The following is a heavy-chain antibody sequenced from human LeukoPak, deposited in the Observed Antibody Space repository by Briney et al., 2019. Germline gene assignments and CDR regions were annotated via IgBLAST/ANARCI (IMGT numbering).Heavy chain of an antibody. V-gene: IGHV1-69*05. CDR1: GGTFSSYA. Sequence: ASVKVSCKASGGTFSSYAISWVRQAPGQGLEWMGGIIPIFGTANYAQKFQGRVTITTDESTSTAYMELSSLRSEDTAVYYCASTPLNYCTNGLCYENFDSWARGTLVTVSS. CDR3: ASTPLNYCTNGLCYENFDS. D-gene: IGHD2-8*01. J-gene: IGHJ4*02. CDR2: IIPIFGTA.